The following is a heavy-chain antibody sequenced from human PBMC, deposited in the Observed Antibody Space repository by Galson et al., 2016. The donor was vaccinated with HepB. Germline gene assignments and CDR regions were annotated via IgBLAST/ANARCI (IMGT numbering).Heavy chain of an antibody. CDR1: GFLRNYW. J-gene: IGHJ3*02. V-gene: IGHV3-7*01. CDR3: AREGKGGFDI. Sequence: SLRLSCAASGFLRNYWMRWVRQASGKGLEWVANIKQDGSETHYVDSVKGRFTISRDNAKNSLYLQMNSLRVEDTAVYSCAREGKGGFDIWGQGTMVTVSS. CDR2: IKQDGSET. D-gene: IGHD2-15*01.